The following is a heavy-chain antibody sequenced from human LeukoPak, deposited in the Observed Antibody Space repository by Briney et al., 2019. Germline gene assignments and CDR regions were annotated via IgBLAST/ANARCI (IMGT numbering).Heavy chain of an antibody. J-gene: IGHJ5*02. CDR1: GFTFSDYY. CDR2: ISSSSSYT. CDR3: ARSYAVTGSPDWFDP. V-gene: IGHV3-11*06. Sequence: GGSLRLSCAASGFTFSDYYMSCIRQAPGEGLEWVSYISSSSSYTNYADSVKGRFTISRDNAKNSLYLQMNSLRAEDTAVYYCARSYAVTGSPDWFDPWGQGTLVTVSS. D-gene: IGHD4-11*01.